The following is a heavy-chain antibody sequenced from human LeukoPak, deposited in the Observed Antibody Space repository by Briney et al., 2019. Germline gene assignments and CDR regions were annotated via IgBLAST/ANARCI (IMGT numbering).Heavy chain of an antibody. CDR3: TREGIAVAGGWFDP. Sequence: GGSLRLSCTASGFSFGDYAMSWVRQAPGKGLEWVGFIRSKAYGGTTEYAASVKGRFTISRDDSKSIAYLQMNSLKTEDTAVYYCTREGIAVAGGWFDPWGQGTLVTVSS. CDR1: GFSFGDYA. J-gene: IGHJ5*02. D-gene: IGHD6-19*01. V-gene: IGHV3-49*04. CDR2: IRSKAYGGTT.